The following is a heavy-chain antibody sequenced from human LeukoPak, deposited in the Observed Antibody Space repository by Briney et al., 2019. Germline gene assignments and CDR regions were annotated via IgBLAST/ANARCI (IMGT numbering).Heavy chain of an antibody. Sequence: SETLSLTCTVSSRSIRISCSYWGWIRQPAGRGLGCFGSIYYSGSTNYNPSLNTRVTISVDTSKNQFSLKLSSVTAADTAVYYCARPIAAAGNNWFDPWGPGTLVTVSS. D-gene: IGHD6-13*01. CDR1: SRSIRISCSY. J-gene: IGHJ5*02. CDR3: ARPIAAAGNNWFDP. CDR2: IYYSGST. V-gene: IGHV4-39*07.